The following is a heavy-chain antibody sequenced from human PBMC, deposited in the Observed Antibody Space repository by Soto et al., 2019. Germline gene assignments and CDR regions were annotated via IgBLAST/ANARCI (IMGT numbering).Heavy chain of an antibody. CDR1: GYTFTDYD. V-gene: IGHV1-8*01. J-gene: IGHJ3*01. CDR2: MNPNSGNT. D-gene: IGHD2-2*01. CDR3: ARDSSTTNPV. Sequence: QVQLVQSGAEVRRPGTSVMVSCKTSGYTFTDYDINWVRQATGQGLEWMGWMNPNSGNTGYAQKFQGRVSMTRNTATSTAYMELSSLRSDDTANYYCARDSSTTNPVWGQGTMVTVSS.